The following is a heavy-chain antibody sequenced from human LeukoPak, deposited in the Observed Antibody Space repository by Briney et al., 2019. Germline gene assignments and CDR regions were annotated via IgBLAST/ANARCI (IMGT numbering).Heavy chain of an antibody. Sequence: GGSLRLSCAASGFPFSSRVMSWVRQAPGKGLEWIAYINHNGEAIYYPEFVKGRFIISRDNAKNTLFLQMNDLRDEDTAVYYCARDYDWALDFWGQGTRVTVSS. J-gene: IGHJ4*02. CDR2: INHNGEAI. V-gene: IGHV3-48*02. CDR1: GFPFSSRV. D-gene: IGHD3-9*01. CDR3: ARDYDWALDF.